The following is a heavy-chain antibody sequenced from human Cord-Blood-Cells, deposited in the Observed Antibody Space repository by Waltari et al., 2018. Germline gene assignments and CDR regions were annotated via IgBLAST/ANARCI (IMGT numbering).Heavy chain of an antibody. J-gene: IGHJ6*02. CDR3: ARDRRYYDSSGYYYYYGMDV. CDR2: IYTSGST. V-gene: IGHV4-4*07. Sequence: QVQLQESGPGLVKPSETLSLTCTVSGGSISSYYWSWIRQPAGRGLEWIRRIYTSGSTNYNPSLKSRVTMSVDTSKNQFSLKLSSVTAADTAVYYCARDRRYYDSSGYYYYYGMDVWGQGTTVTVSS. D-gene: IGHD3-22*01. CDR1: GGSISSYY.